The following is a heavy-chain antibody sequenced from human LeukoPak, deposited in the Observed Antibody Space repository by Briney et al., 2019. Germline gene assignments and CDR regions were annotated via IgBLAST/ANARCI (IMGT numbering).Heavy chain of an antibody. CDR1: GYTFTGYY. V-gene: IGHV1-2*02. J-gene: IGHJ5*02. D-gene: IGHD3-22*01. CDR3: ARGPDSRYWFDP. Sequence: ASVNVSCKASGYTFTGYYMHWVRQAPGQGLEWMGWIDPNSGGTNYAQKFQGRVTMTRDTSISTAYMELSRLRSDDTAVYYCARGPDSRYWFDPWGQGTLVTVSS. CDR2: IDPNSGGT.